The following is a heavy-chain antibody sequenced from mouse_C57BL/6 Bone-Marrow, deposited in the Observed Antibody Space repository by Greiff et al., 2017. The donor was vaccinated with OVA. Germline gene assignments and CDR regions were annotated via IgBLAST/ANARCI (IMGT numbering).Heavy chain of an antibody. J-gene: IGHJ2*01. CDR2: SRNKANDYTT. CDR3: ARDAGVRGFDY. Sequence: EVKLVESGGGLVQSGRSLRLSCATSGFTFSDFYMEWVRQAPGKGLEWIAASRNKANDYTTEYSASVKGRFIVSRDTSQSILYLQMNALRAEDTAIYYCARDAGVRGFDYWGQGTTLTVSS. CDR1: GFTFSDFY. D-gene: IGHD2-2*01. V-gene: IGHV7-1*01.